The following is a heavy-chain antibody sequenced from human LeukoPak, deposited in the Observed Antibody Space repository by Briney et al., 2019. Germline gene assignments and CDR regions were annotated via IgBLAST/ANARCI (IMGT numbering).Heavy chain of an antibody. J-gene: IGHJ4*02. CDR3: ARAQSPHTIGY. CDR1: GCFISSGGYY. Sequence: SETLSLTCTVSGCFISSGGYYWSWIRQHPGKGLEWIGYIYYSGSTYYNPSLKSRVTISVDTSKNQFSLKLSSVTAADTAVYYCARAQSPHTIGYWGQGTLVTVSS. D-gene: IGHD2-2*01. V-gene: IGHV4-31*03. CDR2: IYYSGST.